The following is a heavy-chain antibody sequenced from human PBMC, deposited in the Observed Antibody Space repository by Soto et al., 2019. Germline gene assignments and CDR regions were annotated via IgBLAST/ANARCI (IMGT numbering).Heavy chain of an antibody. CDR1: GYTFTDYG. CDR2: ISGYNGNT. J-gene: IGHJ6*02. Sequence: QVQLVESGAEVKKPGASVKVSCKASGYTFTDYGISWVRQAPGQGLEWMGWISGYNGNTKCAQKFQGRVTLTTDTPTNTAYMELRSLRSDDTAVYYCARDREYYYDSSGNYYYHYGLDVWGQGTTVTVSS. CDR3: ARDREYYYDSSGNYYYHYGLDV. V-gene: IGHV1-18*04. D-gene: IGHD3-22*01.